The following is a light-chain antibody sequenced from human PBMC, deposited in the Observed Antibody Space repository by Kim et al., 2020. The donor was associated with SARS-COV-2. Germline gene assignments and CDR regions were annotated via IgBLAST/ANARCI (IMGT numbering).Light chain of an antibody. J-gene: IGLJ2*01. CDR3: QVWDSSAVV. V-gene: IGLV3-9*01. CDR1: NIGIKN. CDR2: RNS. Sequence: SVALGQTARITCGGNNIGIKNVHWYQQKPGQAPVLVIYRNSNRPSGIPERFSGSNSGNTATLTISRAQAGDEADYYCQVWDSSAVVFGGGTKLTVL.